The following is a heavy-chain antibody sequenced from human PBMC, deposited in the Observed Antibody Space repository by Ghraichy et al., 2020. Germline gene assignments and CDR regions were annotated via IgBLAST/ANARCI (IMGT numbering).Heavy chain of an antibody. J-gene: IGHJ3*02. V-gene: IGHV3-23*01. CDR3: AKDRRDGYNARAFDI. Sequence: GGSLRLSCAASGFTFSTYAMSWVRQAPGKGLEWVSVISGSGGITYYADSVKGRFTISRDNSKDTLDLQMNSLRAEDTAVYYCAKDRRDGYNARAFDIWGQGTMVTVSS. D-gene: IGHD5-24*01. CDR2: ISGSGGIT. CDR1: GFTFSTYA.